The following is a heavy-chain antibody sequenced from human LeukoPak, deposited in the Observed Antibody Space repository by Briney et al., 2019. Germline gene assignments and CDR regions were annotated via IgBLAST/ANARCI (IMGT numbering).Heavy chain of an antibody. CDR3: ARERWVGYCSSTSCYASGGNNWSDP. Sequence: GASVKVSCKASGYTFTSYDINWVRQATGQGLEWMGWMNPNSGNTGYAQKFQGRVTMTRNTSISTAYMELSSLRSEDTAVYYCARERWVGYCSSTSCYASGGNNWSDPWGQGTLVTVSS. V-gene: IGHV1-8*01. J-gene: IGHJ5*02. CDR2: MNPNSGNT. CDR1: GYTFTSYD. D-gene: IGHD2-2*01.